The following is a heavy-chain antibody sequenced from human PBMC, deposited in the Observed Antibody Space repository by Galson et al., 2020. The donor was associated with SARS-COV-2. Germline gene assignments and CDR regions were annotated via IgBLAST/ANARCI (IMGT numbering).Heavy chain of an antibody. J-gene: IGHJ4*02. Sequence: GGSLRLSCAASGFTFSSYWMHWVRQAPGKGLVWVSRIYSEGSSTSYADSVKGRFTISGDNAKSTLYLQMNSLRAEDTAVYYCARGDMGNDYFDCWGQGTLFTVSS. V-gene: IGHV3-74*01. D-gene: IGHD7-27*01. CDR3: ARGDMGNDYFDC. CDR1: GFTFSSYW. CDR2: IYSEGSST.